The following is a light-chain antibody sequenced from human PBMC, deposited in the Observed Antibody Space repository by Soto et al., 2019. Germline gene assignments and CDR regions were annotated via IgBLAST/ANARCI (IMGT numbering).Light chain of an antibody. CDR1: SSDIGSYNH. CDR2: AVS. Sequence: QSALTQPASVSGSPGQSITISCSGTSSDIGSYNHVAWYQQFPGKSPKLMICAVSDRPPGVSDRFSGSKSGITASLTISGLQTEDEADYYCISYAGSSPVFGTGTKVTVL. CDR3: ISYAGSSPV. V-gene: IGLV2-14*03. J-gene: IGLJ1*01.